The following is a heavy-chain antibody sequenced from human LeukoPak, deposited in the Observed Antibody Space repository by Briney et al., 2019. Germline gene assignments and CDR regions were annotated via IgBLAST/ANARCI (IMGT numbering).Heavy chain of an antibody. CDR3: ARWGYSSSWYYFDY. CDR1: GYSISSSYY. D-gene: IGHD6-13*01. J-gene: IGHJ4*02. Sequence: PSETLSLTCTVSGYSISSSYYWGWIRQPPGKGLEWIGSIYHSGSTYYNPSLKSRVTISVDTSKNQFSLKLSSVTAADTAVYYCARWGYSSSWYYFDYWGQGTLVTVSS. CDR2: IYHSGST. V-gene: IGHV4-38-2*02.